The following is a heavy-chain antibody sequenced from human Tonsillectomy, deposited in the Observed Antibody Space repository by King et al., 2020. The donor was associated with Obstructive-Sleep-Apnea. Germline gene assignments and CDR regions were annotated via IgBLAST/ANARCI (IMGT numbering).Heavy chain of an antibody. J-gene: IGHJ4*02. CDR3: ARDEDQLAFDH. CDR1: GGPIRAGLW. CDR2: IYYDGDA. Sequence: QLQESGPGLVKPSGTLSLTCAVSGGPIRAGLWWSWVRQPPGKGLEWLGEIYYDGDAKYNPSLKSRVTISVDRSKNQISLKLNSVTAADTAVYYCARDEDQLAFDHWGPGTLVIVSS. V-gene: IGHV4-4*02. D-gene: IGHD1-1*01.